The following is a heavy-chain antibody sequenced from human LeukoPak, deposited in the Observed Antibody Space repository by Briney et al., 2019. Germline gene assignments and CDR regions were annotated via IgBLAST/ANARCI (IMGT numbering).Heavy chain of an antibody. CDR1: GFTFSRSW. J-gene: IGHJ5*02. CDR2: INQDGSEE. D-gene: IGHD4-17*01. V-gene: IGHV3-7*01. CDR3: TSRVIQHKYFGP. Sequence: GGSLRLSCAASGFTFSRSWMSWVRQAPGKGLEWVANINQDGSEEYYVGSVEGRFTISRDNAKSSLYLQMNSLRAEDTAVYYCTSRVIQHKYFGPRGQGSLVTVS.